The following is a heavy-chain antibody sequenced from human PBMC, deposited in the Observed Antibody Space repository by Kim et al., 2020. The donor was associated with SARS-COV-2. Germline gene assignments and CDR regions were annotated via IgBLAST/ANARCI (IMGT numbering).Heavy chain of an antibody. CDR2: IYYSGST. D-gene: IGHD3-10*01. Sequence: SETLSLTCTVSGGSISSSSYYWGWIRQPPGKGLEWIGSIYYSGSTYYNPSLKSRVTISVDTSKNQFSLKLSSVTAADTAVYYCATFNPGITMVRGVIITNSYYFDYWGQGTLVTVSS. J-gene: IGHJ4*02. V-gene: IGHV4-39*01. CDR1: GGSISSSSYY. CDR3: ATFNPGITMVRGVIITNSYYFDY.